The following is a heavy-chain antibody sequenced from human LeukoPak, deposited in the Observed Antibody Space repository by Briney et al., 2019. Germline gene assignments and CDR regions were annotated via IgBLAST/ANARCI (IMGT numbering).Heavy chain of an antibody. V-gene: IGHV3-21*01. J-gene: IGHJ3*02. D-gene: IGHD6-6*01. CDR2: ISSSSTYI. CDR3: AREGYSSSGAFDI. CDR1: GFTFSTYS. Sequence: GGSLRLSCAASGFTFSTYSMNWVRQAPGKGLEWVSSISSSSTYIYYADSVKGRFTISRDNAKNSLYLQMNSLRAEDTAVYYCAREGYSSSGAFDIWGQGTMVTVSS.